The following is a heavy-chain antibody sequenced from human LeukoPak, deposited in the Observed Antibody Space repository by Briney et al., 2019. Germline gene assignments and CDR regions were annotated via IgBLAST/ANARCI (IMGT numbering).Heavy chain of an antibody. CDR1: GFTFNIYT. D-gene: IGHD4-17*01. V-gene: IGHV3-23*01. Sequence: PGGSLRLSCAASGFTFNIYTMSWVRQTPRKGLEWVSTISGGGGTTYYADSVKGRFTISRDNSKRTLYLQMNSLRTEDTALYYCAKDQGDHGDYEADYWGQGILVNVSS. CDR2: ISGGGGTT. CDR3: AKDQGDHGDYEADY. J-gene: IGHJ4*02.